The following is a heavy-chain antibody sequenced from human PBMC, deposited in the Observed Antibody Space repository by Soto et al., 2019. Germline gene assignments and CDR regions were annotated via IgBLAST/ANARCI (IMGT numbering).Heavy chain of an antibody. CDR1: GFSLSTSW. V-gene: IGHV3-7*01. J-gene: IGHJ6*02. CDR3: ASKRLYFYGLDV. CDR2: IMQDGSDK. Sequence: GGSLRLSCTASGFSLSTSWMTWVRQAPGKGLEWVANIMQDGSDKYYVDSVKGRFAISRDNAKNSLYLQMTSLRAEDTAVYYCASKRLYFYGLDVWGQGTTVTVSS.